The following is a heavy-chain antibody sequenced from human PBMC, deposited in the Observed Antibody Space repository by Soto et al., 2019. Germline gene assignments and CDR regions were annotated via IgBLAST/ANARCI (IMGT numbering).Heavy chain of an antibody. J-gene: IGHJ4*02. CDR2: IYYSGST. CDR1: GGSISSSSYY. CDR3: ARQGPGKTVTTFDY. D-gene: IGHD4-17*01. V-gene: IGHV4-39*01. Sequence: QLQLQESGPGLVKPSETLSLTCTVSGGSISSSSYYWGWIRQPPGKGLEWIGSIYYSGSTYYNPSLRNRVTISVDTSKNQFSLKLSSVTAADTAVYYGARQGPGKTVTTFDYWGQGTLVPVSS.